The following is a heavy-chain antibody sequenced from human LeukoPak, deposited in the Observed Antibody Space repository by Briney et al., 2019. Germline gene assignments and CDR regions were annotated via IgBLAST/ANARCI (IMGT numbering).Heavy chain of an antibody. D-gene: IGHD3-10*01. Sequence: ASVKVSCKASGYTFTSYAMHWVRQAPGQRLECMGWINAGNGNTKYSQKFQGRVTITRDTSASTAYMELSSLRPEDTAVYYCARASITMVRGVINGLGYWGQGTLVTVSS. V-gene: IGHV1-3*01. CDR2: INAGNGNT. CDR3: ARASITMVRGVINGLGY. J-gene: IGHJ4*02. CDR1: GYTFTSYA.